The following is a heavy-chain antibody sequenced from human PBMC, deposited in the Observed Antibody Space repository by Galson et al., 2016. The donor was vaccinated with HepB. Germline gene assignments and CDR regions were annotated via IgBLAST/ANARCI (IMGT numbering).Heavy chain of an antibody. D-gene: IGHD6-19*01. J-gene: IGHJ4*02. CDR3: ARQQWPRVFDY. CDR2: ISSDGTSI. Sequence: SLRLSCAASGFTLNSYWMHWVRQAPGKGLVWVSRISSDGTSIIYADSVKGRFTISRDNAKNTLYLQMNSLRAEDTAVYYCARQQWPRVFDYWGQGTLVTVSP. CDR1: GFTLNSYW. V-gene: IGHV3-74*01.